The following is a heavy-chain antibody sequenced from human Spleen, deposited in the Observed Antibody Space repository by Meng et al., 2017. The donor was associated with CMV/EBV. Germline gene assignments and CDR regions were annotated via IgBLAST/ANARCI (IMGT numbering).Heavy chain of an antibody. CDR2: IGTAGDT. Sequence: GESLKISCAASGFTFSSNDMHWVRQTTGKGLEWVSAIGTAGDTYYPGSVKGRFTISRDNSKNTVYLEMNSLRGDDTGLYYCAKDLLEYQVIAGIDSWGQGAQVTVSS. CDR3: AKDLLEYQVIAGIDS. D-gene: IGHD2/OR15-2a*01. J-gene: IGHJ5*01. CDR1: GFTFSSND. V-gene: IGHV3-13*01.